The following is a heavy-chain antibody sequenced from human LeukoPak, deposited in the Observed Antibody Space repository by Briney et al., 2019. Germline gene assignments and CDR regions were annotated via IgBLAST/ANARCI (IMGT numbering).Heavy chain of an antibody. V-gene: IGHV4-59*08. CDR1: GGSISTYY. D-gene: IGHD1/OR15-1a*01. J-gene: IGHJ4*02. CDR3: ARSIIGTRSKFDY. CDR2: IPYSGST. Sequence: SETLSLTCTVSGGSISTYYWSWIRQPPGKGLEWIGYIPYSGSTNYHPSLKSRFTISLDTSKNQFALKLSSVTAADTAVYYCARSIIGTRSKFDYWGQGTLVTVSS.